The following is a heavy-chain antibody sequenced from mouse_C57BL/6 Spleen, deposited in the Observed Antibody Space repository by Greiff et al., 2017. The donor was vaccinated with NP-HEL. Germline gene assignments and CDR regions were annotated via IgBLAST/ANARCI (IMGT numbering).Heavy chain of an antibody. V-gene: IGHV1-62-2*01. CDR2: FYPGSGSI. CDR1: GYTFTEYT. CDR3: ARHETSIYDGYYVEAMDY. D-gene: IGHD2-3*01. J-gene: IGHJ4*01. Sequence: VKLVESGAELVKPGASVKLSCKASGYTFTEYTIHWVKQRSGHGLEWIGWFYPGSGSIKYNEKFKDKATLTADKSSSTVYMELSRLTSEDSAVYFCARHETSIYDGYYVEAMDYWGQGTSVTVSS.